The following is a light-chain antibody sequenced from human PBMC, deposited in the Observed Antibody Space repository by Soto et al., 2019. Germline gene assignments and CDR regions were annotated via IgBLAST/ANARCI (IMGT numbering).Light chain of an antibody. J-gene: IGKJ2*01. Sequence: AIRMTQSPSSLSASTGDRVTITCRASQGISSYLAWYQQKPGKAPKLLIYAASTLQSGVPSRFSGSGSGTDFTLTISCLQSEDVATYYCQQYYSSYTFGQGTKLEIK. CDR2: AAS. CDR3: QQYYSSYT. V-gene: IGKV1-8*01. CDR1: QGISSY.